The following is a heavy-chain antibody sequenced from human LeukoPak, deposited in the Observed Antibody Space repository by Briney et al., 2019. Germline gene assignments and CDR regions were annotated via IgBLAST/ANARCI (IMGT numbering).Heavy chain of an antibody. CDR3: AKYGAPDSGGLLGKPYFAS. J-gene: IGHJ4*02. V-gene: IGHV3-23*01. CDR2: ISGNVGFT. Sequence: GGSLRLSCAASGFTFSSFALSWGRQAPGKGLQWVSTISGNVGFTYYPDSVKGRFTISRDRSRNTVYLQVNSLSAEDTAVYYCAKYGAPDSGGLLGKPYFASWGQGALVTVSS. D-gene: IGHD3-22*01. CDR1: GFTFSSFA.